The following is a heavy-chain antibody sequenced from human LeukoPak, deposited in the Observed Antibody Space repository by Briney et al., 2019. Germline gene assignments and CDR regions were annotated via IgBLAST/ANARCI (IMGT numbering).Heavy chain of an antibody. D-gene: IGHD3-10*01. CDR3: ARARYYGSGSYNDY. CDR1: GGSFSGYY. CDR2: INHSGST. Sequence: SETLSLTCAVYGGSFSGYYWSWIRQPPGKGLEWIGEINHSGSTNYNPSLKSRVTISVDTSKNQFSLKLSSVTAADTAVYYCARARYYGSGSYNDYWGQGTLVTVSS. J-gene: IGHJ4*02. V-gene: IGHV4-34*01.